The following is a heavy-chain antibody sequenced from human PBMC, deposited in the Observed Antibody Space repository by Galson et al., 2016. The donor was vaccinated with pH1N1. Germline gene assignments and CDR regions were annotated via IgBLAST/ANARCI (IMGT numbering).Heavy chain of an antibody. D-gene: IGHD3-10*01. J-gene: IGHJ5*02. CDR3: AREGGVYYGSGRHENWFDP. Sequence: ETLSLTCAVSGGSISSSNWWSWVRQPPGKGLEWIGEIYHSGSTSYNPSLKSRVTISVDKSKNQFSLKLSSVTAADTAVYSCAREGGVYYGSGRHENWFDPWGQGTLVAVSA. CDR2: IYHSGST. V-gene: IGHV4-4*01. CDR1: GGSISSSNW.